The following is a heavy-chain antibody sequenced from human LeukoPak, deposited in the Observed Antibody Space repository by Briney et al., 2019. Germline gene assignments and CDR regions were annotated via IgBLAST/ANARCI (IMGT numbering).Heavy chain of an antibody. V-gene: IGHV4-34*01. CDR1: GGSFITYY. Sequence: SETLSLTCTVYGGSFITYYWSWIRQPPGKGLEWIGEINHSGSTNYNPSLKSRVTISLDTSKNQFSLKLTSVTAADTAVYYCARDGGPSSHWFDPWGQGTLVTVSS. CDR2: INHSGST. J-gene: IGHJ5*02. CDR3: ARDGGPSSHWFDP. D-gene: IGHD4-23*01.